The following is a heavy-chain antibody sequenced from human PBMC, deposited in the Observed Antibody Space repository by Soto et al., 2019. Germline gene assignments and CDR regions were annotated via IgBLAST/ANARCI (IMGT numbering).Heavy chain of an antibody. CDR1: GGSISSGDYY. CDR3: ARGRGGYSSSTFDY. J-gene: IGHJ4*02. CDR2: IYHSGST. D-gene: IGHD6-6*01. Sequence: SETLSLTCPVSGGSISSGDYYWSWIRQPPGKGLEWIGEIYHSGSTNYNPSLKSRVTISVDTSKNQFSLKLSSVTAADTAVYYCARGRGGYSSSTFDYWGQGTLVTVSS. V-gene: IGHV4-39*07.